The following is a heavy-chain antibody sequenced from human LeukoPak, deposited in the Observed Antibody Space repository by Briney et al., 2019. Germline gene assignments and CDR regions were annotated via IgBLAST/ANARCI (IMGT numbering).Heavy chain of an antibody. V-gene: IGHV1-2*02. Sequence: SVKVSCKASGYTFTANYIDWVRQAPGQGLEWMGWINPNSGGTNYAQRFQGKVTLTRDTSISTVYMEVSRLRYDDTAVYYCGRAPGIATIEYWGQGTLVTVSS. CDR3: GRAPGIATIEY. CDR2: INPNSGGT. D-gene: IGHD6-13*01. CDR1: GYTFTANY. J-gene: IGHJ4*02.